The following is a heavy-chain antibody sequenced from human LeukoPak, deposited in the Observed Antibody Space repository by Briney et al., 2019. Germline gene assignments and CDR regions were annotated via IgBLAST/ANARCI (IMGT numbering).Heavy chain of an antibody. CDR2: IHYSGTT. J-gene: IGHJ4*02. V-gene: IGHV4-59*01. D-gene: IGHD3-16*01. Sequence: PSETLSLTCAVSGGSISTYYWSWIRQPPGRGLEWIGYIHYSGTTNSNPSLKSRVTISVDTSKNQFSLKLTSVTAADTAVYYCARADTWPYFFDYWGQGILVTVSS. CDR1: GGSISTYY. CDR3: ARADTWPYFFDY.